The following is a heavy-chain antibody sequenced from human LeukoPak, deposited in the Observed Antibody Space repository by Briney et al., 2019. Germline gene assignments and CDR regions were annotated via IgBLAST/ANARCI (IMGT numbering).Heavy chain of an antibody. Sequence: GALRLSCATSGFTFSSYGMHWVRQAPGKGLEWVAFIRYDGSNKYYADSVKGRFTISRDNSKNTLYLQMNSLRAEDTAVYYCAGDHFDYWGQGTLVTVSS. CDR3: AGDHFDY. CDR2: IRYDGSNK. V-gene: IGHV3-30*02. J-gene: IGHJ4*02. CDR1: GFTFSSYG. D-gene: IGHD2-21*02.